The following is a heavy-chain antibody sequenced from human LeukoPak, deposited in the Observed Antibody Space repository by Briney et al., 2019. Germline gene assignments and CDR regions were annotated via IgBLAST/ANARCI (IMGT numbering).Heavy chain of an antibody. CDR3: ARDTSPRIAAIYYDAFDI. CDR2: IWYDGSNK. D-gene: IGHD6-13*01. J-gene: IGHJ3*02. V-gene: IGHV3-33*01. Sequence: GGSLRLSCAASGFTFSTYGMHWVRQTPGEGLEWVAVIWYDGSNKYYADSVKGRFTISRDNSKNTLSLQMSSLRAEDTAVYYCARDTSPRIAAIYYDAFDIWGQGTMVTVSS. CDR1: GFTFSTYG.